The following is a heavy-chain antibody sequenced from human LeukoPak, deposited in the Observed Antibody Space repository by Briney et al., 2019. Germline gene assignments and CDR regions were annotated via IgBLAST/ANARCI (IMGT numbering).Heavy chain of an antibody. J-gene: IGHJ4*02. CDR2: IIPIFGTA. V-gene: IGHV1-69*05. Sequence: ASVTVSHKASGYTFTSYYMHWVRQAPGQGLEWMGGIIPIFGTANYAQKFQGRVTITTDESTSTAYMELSSLRSEDTAVYYCAREVGANFDYWGQGTLVTVSP. CDR1: GYTFTSYY. D-gene: IGHD1-26*01. CDR3: AREVGANFDY.